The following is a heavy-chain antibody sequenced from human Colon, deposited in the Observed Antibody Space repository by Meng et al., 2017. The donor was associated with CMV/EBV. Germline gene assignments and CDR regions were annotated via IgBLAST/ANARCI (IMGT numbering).Heavy chain of an antibody. CDR2: IKQPGREM. Sequence: GESLRISCEAPGFDFSSFWMTWVRPAPGKGLELVATIKQPGREMFYADSVKGRFTISKDNGKTTVLLQINRLENEDTAVSYSARNLTTDYNLHYGMDVWGHGTTVTVSS. J-gene: IGHJ6*02. V-gene: IGHV3-7*01. D-gene: IGHD4-11*01. CDR1: GFDFSSFW. CDR3: ARNLTTDYNLHYGMDV.